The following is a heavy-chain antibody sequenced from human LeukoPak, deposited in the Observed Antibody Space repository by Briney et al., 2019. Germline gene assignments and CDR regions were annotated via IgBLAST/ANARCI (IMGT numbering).Heavy chain of an antibody. V-gene: IGHV4-34*01. D-gene: IGHD5-18*01. CDR3: ARARYSYGQGYFDY. CDR2: INHSGST. Sequence: SETLSLTCAVYGGSFSGYYWSWIRQPPGKGLEWIGEINHSGSTNYNPSLKSRVTISVDTSKNQFSLKLSSVTAADTAVYYCARARYSYGQGYFDYWGQGTLVTVSS. J-gene: IGHJ4*02. CDR1: GGSFSGYY.